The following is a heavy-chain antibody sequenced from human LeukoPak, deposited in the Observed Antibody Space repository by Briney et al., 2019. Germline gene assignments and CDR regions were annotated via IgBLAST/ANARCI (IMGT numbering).Heavy chain of an antibody. CDR2: ISYDGSNK. CDR1: GFTFSSYG. V-gene: IGHV3-30*18. Sequence: GGSLRLSCAASGFTFSSYGMHWVRQAPGKGLEWVAVISYDGSNKCYADSVKGRFTISRDNSKNTLYLQMNSLRAEDTAVYYCAKVASGGSCYDYWGQGTLVTVSS. J-gene: IGHJ4*02. D-gene: IGHD2-15*01. CDR3: AKVASGGSCYDY.